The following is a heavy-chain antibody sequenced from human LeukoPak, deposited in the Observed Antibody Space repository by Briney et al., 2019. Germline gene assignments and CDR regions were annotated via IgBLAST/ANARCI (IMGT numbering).Heavy chain of an antibody. Sequence: GGSLRLSCAASGFTFSSYAMSWVRQAPGKGLEWVSAISGSGGSTYYADSVKGRFTISRDNSKNTLYLQMNSLRAEDTAVYYCAKDTPVWYYDSSGYIDYWGQGTLVTVSS. D-gene: IGHD3-22*01. CDR2: ISGSGGST. CDR1: GFTFSSYA. CDR3: AKDTPVWYYDSSGYIDY. J-gene: IGHJ4*02. V-gene: IGHV3-23*01.